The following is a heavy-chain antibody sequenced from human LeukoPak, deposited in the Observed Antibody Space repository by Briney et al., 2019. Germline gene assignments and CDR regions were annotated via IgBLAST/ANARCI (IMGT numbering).Heavy chain of an antibody. CDR3: ARTSGRGSVDPGTSGYVDS. CDR2: VYYSGNT. V-gene: IGHV4-39*01. Sequence: PSETLSLTCTVSGGSISSSGYYWGWIRQPPGKGLEWIGSVYYSGNTYYKSSLESRVTISVDTSNNRFSLKLNSVTAADTGTYYCARTSGRGSVDPGTSGYVDSWGQGSLVTVSS. CDR1: GGSISSSGYY. D-gene: IGHD3-22*01. J-gene: IGHJ4*02.